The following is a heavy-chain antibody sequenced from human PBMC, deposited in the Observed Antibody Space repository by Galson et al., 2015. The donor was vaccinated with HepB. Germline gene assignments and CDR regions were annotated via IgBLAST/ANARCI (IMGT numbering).Heavy chain of an antibody. CDR3: SRIIVGLNNNLYYYSGMDV. D-gene: IGHD1/OR15-1a*01. V-gene: IGHV2-70*13. CDR1: GFSLSTRGMC. Sequence: PALVKPTQTLTLTCTFSGFSLSTRGMCVSWVRQPPGKALEWLALIDWDDDKYYSTSLETRLTISKDASKSQVVLTMTNLDPVDTATYYCSRIIVGLNNNLYYYSGMDVWGQGTTVTVSS. CDR2: IDWDDDK. J-gene: IGHJ6*02.